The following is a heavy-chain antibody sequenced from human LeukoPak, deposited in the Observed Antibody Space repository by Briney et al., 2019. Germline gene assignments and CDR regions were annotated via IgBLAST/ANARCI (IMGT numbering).Heavy chain of an antibody. V-gene: IGHV1-2*02. D-gene: IGHD1-20*01. J-gene: IGHJ5*02. CDR1: GYTFTGYY. CDR2: INPSSGGT. Sequence: ASVKVSCKASGYTFTGYYMHWVRQAPGQGLEWMGWINPSSGGTNYAQKFQGRVTMTRDTSISTAYMELSRLRSDDTAVYYCPRDLTGTTGWFDPWGQGTLVTVSS. CDR3: PRDLTGTTGWFDP.